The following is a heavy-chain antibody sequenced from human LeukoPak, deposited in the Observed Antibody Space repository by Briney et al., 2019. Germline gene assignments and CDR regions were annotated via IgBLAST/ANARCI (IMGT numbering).Heavy chain of an antibody. CDR1: GFNFNSYT. J-gene: IGHJ4*02. CDR2: ILASGSPT. CDR3: AKDLRPDGVDHFDH. D-gene: IGHD2-8*01. Sequence: GGSLRLSCAASGFNFNSYTMNWVRQAPGKGLQWFANILASGSPTYYADSVKGRFIISRDNSKNTVYLQINSLRVDATAIYYCAKDLRPDGVDHFDHWGQGILVTVSS. V-gene: IGHV3-23*01.